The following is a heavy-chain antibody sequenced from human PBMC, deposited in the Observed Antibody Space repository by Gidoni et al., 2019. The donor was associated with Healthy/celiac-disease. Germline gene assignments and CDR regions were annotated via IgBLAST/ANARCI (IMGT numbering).Heavy chain of an antibody. D-gene: IGHD2-2*01. CDR2: MNPNSGNT. CDR3: ARFVRNRQLPPFWYFDL. J-gene: IGHJ2*01. CDR1: GYTFTSYD. V-gene: IGHV1-8*01. Sequence: QVQLVQSGAEVKKPGASVKVSCKASGYTFTSYDINWVRQATGQGLEWMGWMNPNSGNTGYAQKFQGRVTMTRNTSISTAYMELSSLRSEDTAVYYCARFVRNRQLPPFWYFDLWGRGTLVTVSS.